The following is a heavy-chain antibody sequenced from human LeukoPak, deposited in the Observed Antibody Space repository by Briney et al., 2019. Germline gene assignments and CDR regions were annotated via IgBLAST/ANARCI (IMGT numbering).Heavy chain of an antibody. Sequence: SETLSLTCTVSGGPISSYYWSWIRQPPGKGREGIGYIYYSGSTNYNPSLKSRVSISVDTSKNQFSLKLRSATAADTAVYYCARRYCSGGSCYSSLDYWGQGSLVTVSS. V-gene: IGHV4-59*08. J-gene: IGHJ4*02. D-gene: IGHD2-15*01. CDR3: ARRYCSGGSCYSSLDY. CDR2: IYYSGST. CDR1: GGPISSYY.